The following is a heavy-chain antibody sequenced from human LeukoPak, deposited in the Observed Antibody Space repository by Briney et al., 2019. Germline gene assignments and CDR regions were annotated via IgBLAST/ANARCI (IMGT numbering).Heavy chain of an antibody. CDR1: GFTFCSYG. D-gene: IGHD5-18*01. CDR3: ARGYSLDY. V-gene: IGHV3-7*01. Sequence: PGGSLRLSCAASGFTFCSYGMICVRQAPGKGLEWVANVKQDGSEKYYVDSVKGRFTISRDNAKNSVYLQMNSLRAEDTAVYYCARGYSLDYWGQGTLVTVSS. CDR2: VKQDGSEK. J-gene: IGHJ4*02.